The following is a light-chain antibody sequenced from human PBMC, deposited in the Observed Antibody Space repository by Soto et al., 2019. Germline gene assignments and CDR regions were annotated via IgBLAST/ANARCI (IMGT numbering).Light chain of an antibody. V-gene: IGKV1-39*01. CDR1: QTFNKF. Sequence: DIQMTQSPSSLSASVGDRVTITCRASQTFNKFLNWYQQKPGKAHKLLIYAASSLQGGVPSRFSGSGSGTDFTLTISSLQPEDFATYYCQQSYRTPYTFGQGTKLEIK. CDR3: QQSYRTPYT. J-gene: IGKJ2*01. CDR2: AAS.